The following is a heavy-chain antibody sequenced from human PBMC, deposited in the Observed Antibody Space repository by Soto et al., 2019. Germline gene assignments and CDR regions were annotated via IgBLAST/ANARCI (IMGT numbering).Heavy chain of an antibody. V-gene: IGHV3-23*01. CDR2: ISGSGGST. D-gene: IGHD7-27*01. Sequence: GGSLRLSCAASGLTFSSYAMSWVRQAPGKGLEWVSAISGSGGSTYYADSVKGRFTVSRDNARNSLYLQMNSLRAEDTAVYYCARDLSWGSNWYYYMDVWGKGTTVTVSS. CDR3: ARDLSWGSNWYYYMDV. J-gene: IGHJ6*03. CDR1: GLTFSSYA.